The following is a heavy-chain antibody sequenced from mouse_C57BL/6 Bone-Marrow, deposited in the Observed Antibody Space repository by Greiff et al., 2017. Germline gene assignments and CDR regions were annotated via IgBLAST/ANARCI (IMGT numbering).Heavy chain of an antibody. V-gene: IGHV1-9*01. CDR3: AREGVYYDYDGSLDLAMDY. CDR2: ILPGSGST. Sequence: VQLQQSGAELMKPGASVKLSCKATGYTFTGYWIEWVKQRPGHGLEWIGEILPGSGSTNYNEKFKGKATFTADTSSNTAYMQLSSLTTEDSAIYYCAREGVYYDYDGSLDLAMDYWGQGTSVTVSS. D-gene: IGHD2-4*01. J-gene: IGHJ4*01. CDR1: GYTFTGYW.